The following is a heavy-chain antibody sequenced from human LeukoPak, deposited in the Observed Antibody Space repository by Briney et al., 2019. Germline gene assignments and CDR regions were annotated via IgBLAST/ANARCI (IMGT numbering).Heavy chain of an antibody. J-gene: IGHJ4*02. CDR2: FDPEDGET. CDR1: ESTVTELS. Sequence: SVKLSCKVSESTVTELSMHSVRQAPGKGRGWMGGFDPEDGETIYAQKFQGRVTMTEDTSTDTAYMELSSLRSEDTALYYCARTLYIAAVPGGFDYWGQGSLVTVSS. D-gene: IGHD6-13*01. V-gene: IGHV1-24*01. CDR3: ARTLYIAAVPGGFDY.